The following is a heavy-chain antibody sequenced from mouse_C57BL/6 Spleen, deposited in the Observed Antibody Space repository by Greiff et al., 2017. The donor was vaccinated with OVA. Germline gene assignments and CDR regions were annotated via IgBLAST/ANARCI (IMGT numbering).Heavy chain of an antibody. CDR3: ARARYYAMDY. V-gene: IGHV5-17*01. CDR2: ISSGSSTI. CDR1: GFTFSDYG. Sequence: DVQLVESGGGLVKPGGSLKLSCAASGFTFSDYGMHWVRQAPEKGLEWVAYISSGSSTIYYADTVTGRFTISRDNAKNTLFLQMTSLRSEDTAMHYCARARYYAMDYWGQGTSVTVSS. J-gene: IGHJ4*01.